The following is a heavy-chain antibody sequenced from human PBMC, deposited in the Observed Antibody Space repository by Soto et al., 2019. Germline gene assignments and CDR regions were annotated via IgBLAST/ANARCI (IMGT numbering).Heavy chain of an antibody. D-gene: IGHD5-12*01. J-gene: IGHJ3*02. Sequence: QVQLVQSGAEVTKPGSSVKVSCKASGGTFSSYAISWVRQAPGHGLEWMGVIIPIFGTANYAQKFQGRVTITADESTRTAYMELSRLRSEDTAVYYCARRRGSLVASADAFDIWGQGTMVTVSS. V-gene: IGHV1-69*01. CDR2: IIPIFGTA. CDR3: ARRRGSLVASADAFDI. CDR1: GGTFSSYA.